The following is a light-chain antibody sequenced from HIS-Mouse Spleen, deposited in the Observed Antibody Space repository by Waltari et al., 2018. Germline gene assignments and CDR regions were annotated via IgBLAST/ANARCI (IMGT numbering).Light chain of an antibody. J-gene: IGLJ3*02. V-gene: IGLV1-47*01. CDR1: SSNNGSNY. CDR2: RNN. Sequence: QSVLTQPPSASGTPGQRVTIPCSGTSSNNGSNYVYWYQQLPGTAPKLLIYRNNQRPYGVPDRFSGSKSGTSASLAISGLRSEDEADYYCAAWDDSLSGPVFGGGTKLTVL. CDR3: AAWDDSLSGPV.